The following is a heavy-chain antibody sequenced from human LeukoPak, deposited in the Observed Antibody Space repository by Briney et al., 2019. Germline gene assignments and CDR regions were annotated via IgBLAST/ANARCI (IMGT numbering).Heavy chain of an antibody. CDR2: IYSGGST. J-gene: IGHJ4*02. CDR3: ARGIAVAGFDY. V-gene: IGHV3-53*01. D-gene: IGHD6-19*01. Sequence: GGSLRLSCAASGFTVSSSYMSWVRQAPGKGLEWVSVIYSGGSTYYADSVKGRFTISRDNSKNTLYLQMNSLRAEDTAVYYCARGIAVAGFDYWGQGTLVTVSS. CDR1: GFTVSSSY.